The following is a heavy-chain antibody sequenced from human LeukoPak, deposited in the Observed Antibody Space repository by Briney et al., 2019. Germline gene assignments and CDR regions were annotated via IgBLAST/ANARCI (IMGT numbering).Heavy chain of an antibody. V-gene: IGHV4-39*07. CDR3: ARDRRDYGNFVWYDP. Sequence: SETLSLTCTASGGSISGSNHYWGWIRQPPGKGPEWIGSVYHTGRTYYNVSLNSRLTISVDTSKNQFSLKMTSVTAADTAVYFCARDRRDYGNFVWYDPWGQGTLVTVSS. CDR2: VYHTGRT. CDR1: GGSISGSNHY. J-gene: IGHJ5*02. D-gene: IGHD4-11*01.